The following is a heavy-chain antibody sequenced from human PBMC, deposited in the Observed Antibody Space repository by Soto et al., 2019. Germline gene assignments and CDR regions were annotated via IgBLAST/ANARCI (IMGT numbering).Heavy chain of an antibody. CDR3: ARGLLLGYCSGGSCYSSRAFDI. V-gene: IGHV1-8*01. CDR1: GYTFTSYD. CDR2: MNPNSGNT. Sequence: ASVKVSCKASGYTFTSYDINWVRQATGQGLEWMGWMNPNSGNTGYAQKFQGRVTMTRNTSISTAYMELSSLRSEDTAVYYCARGLLLGYCSGGSCYSSRAFDIWGQGTMVT. D-gene: IGHD2-15*01. J-gene: IGHJ3*02.